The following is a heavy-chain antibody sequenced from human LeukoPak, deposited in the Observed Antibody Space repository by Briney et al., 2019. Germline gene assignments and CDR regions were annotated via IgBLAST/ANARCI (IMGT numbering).Heavy chain of an antibody. D-gene: IGHD1-1*01. J-gene: IGHJ4*02. CDR2: ISSSGSTI. V-gene: IGHV3-48*03. CDR1: GFTFSSYE. Sequence: GGSLRLSCAVSGFTFSSYEMNWVRQAPGKGLEWVSYISSSGSTIYYADSVKGRFTISRDNAKNSLSLQMNSLRAEDTAVYYCARKYNWNSVGWDSWGQGTLVTVSS. CDR3: ARKYNWNSVGWDS.